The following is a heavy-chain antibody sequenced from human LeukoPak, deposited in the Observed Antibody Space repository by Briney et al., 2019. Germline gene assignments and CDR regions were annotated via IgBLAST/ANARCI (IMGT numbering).Heavy chain of an antibody. J-gene: IGHJ3*02. CDR1: GFNFRNFW. CDR3: ARDGTHFYDSSGPDDAFDI. D-gene: IGHD3-22*01. CDR2: INHDGSDK. V-gene: IGHV3-7*01. Sequence: GSLRLSCAASGFNFRNFWMSWVRQAPGKGLEWVANINHDGSDKYYVDSVKGRFTISRDNAKNSLYLQMNSLRAEDTAVYYCARDGTHFYDSSGPDDAFDIWGQGAMVTVSS.